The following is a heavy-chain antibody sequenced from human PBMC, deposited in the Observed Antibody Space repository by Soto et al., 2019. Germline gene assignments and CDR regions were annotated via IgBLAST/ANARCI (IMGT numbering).Heavy chain of an antibody. D-gene: IGHD5-18*01. CDR2: IYYSGST. CDR3: ARRRGYSLDY. V-gene: IGHV4-59*01. CDR1: GGSISSYY. J-gene: IGHJ4*02. Sequence: QVQLQESGPGLVKPSETLSLTCTVSGGSISSYYWRWIRQPPGKGLEWIGYIYYSGSTNYNPSLKSRVTISVDTSKIHFSLKLSSVTAADTAVYYCARRRGYSLDYWGQGTLVTVSS.